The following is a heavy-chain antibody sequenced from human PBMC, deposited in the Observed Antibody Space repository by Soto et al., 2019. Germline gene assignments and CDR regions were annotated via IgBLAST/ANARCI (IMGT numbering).Heavy chain of an antibody. Sequence: SGFTFSSYGMHWVRQAPGKVLEWVAVIWYDGSNKYYVDSVKGRFTISRDNAKNSLYLQMNSLRAEDTAVYYCARDESVRYFDWLFLFDYWGQGTLVTVSS. J-gene: IGHJ4*02. CDR3: ARDESVRYFDWLFLFDY. CDR2: IWYDGSNK. D-gene: IGHD3-9*01. CDR1: GFTFSSYG. V-gene: IGHV3-33*01.